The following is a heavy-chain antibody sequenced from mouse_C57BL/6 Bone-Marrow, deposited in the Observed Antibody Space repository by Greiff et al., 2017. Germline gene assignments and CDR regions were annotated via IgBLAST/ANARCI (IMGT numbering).Heavy chain of an antibody. CDR3: ARRGGYYGYFDV. D-gene: IGHD2-2*01. J-gene: IGHJ1*03. CDR1: GYTFTSYW. CDR2: IYPGSGST. Sequence: QVQLQQSGAELVKPGASVKMSCKASGYTFTSYWITWVKQRPGQGLEWIGDIYPGSGSTNYNEKFKSKATLTVDTSSSTAYMQLSSLTSEDSAVYYCARRGGYYGYFDVWGTGTTVTVSS. V-gene: IGHV1-55*01.